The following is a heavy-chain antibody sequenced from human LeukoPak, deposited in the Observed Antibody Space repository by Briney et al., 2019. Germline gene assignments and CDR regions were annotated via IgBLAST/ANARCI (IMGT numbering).Heavy chain of an antibody. Sequence: GGSLRLSCAASGFTVSSNYMSWVRQAPGKGLEWVSVIYSGGSTYYADSVKGRFTISRDNSKNTLYLQMNSLRAEDTAVYYCARDPRAYCSSTSCYSTWGQGTLVTVSS. D-gene: IGHD2-2*02. CDR2: IYSGGST. J-gene: IGHJ4*02. V-gene: IGHV3-53*01. CDR3: ARDPRAYCSSTSCYST. CDR1: GFTVSSNY.